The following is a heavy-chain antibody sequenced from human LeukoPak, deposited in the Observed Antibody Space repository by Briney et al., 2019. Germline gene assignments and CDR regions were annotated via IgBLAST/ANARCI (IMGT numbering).Heavy chain of an antibody. V-gene: IGHV4-4*02. CDR1: GGSISSSNW. Sequence: PSGTLSLTCAVSGGSISSSNWWSWVRQPPGKGLEWIGEIYHSGSTNYNPSLKSRVTISVDTSKNQFSLKLSSVTAADTAVYYCARESRVMVVTAIINYFDYWGQGTLVTVSS. CDR2: IYHSGST. CDR3: ARESRVMVVTAIINYFDY. D-gene: IGHD2-21*02. J-gene: IGHJ4*02.